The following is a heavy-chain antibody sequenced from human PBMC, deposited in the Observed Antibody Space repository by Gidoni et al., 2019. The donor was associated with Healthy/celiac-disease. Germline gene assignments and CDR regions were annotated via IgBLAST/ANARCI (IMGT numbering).Heavy chain of an antibody. D-gene: IGHD5-18*01. Sequence: QVQLVQSGAEVKKPGSSVTVSCTASGATFSSYAISWVRQAPGQGLEWMGGIIPIFGTANYAQKFQGRVTITADESTSTAYMELSSLRSEDTAVYYCARGQDTAMVTGLDYWGQGTLVTVSS. J-gene: IGHJ4*02. CDR2: IIPIFGTA. CDR1: GATFSSYA. CDR3: ARGQDTAMVTGLDY. V-gene: IGHV1-69*01.